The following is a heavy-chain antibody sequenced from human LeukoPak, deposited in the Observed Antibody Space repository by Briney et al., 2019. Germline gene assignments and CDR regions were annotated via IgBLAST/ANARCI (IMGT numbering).Heavy chain of an antibody. CDR3: AHRRFSSWAEKGAAFDY. Sequence: SGPALVEPTQTLTLTCTFSGFSLSISGMCVSWIRQPPGKALEWLARIDWDDDKYYRTSLKTRLTVSKDTSKNQVVLTMTNMDPVDTATYYCAHRRFSSWAEKGAAFDYWGQGTLVTVSS. CDR1: GFSLSISGMC. J-gene: IGHJ4*02. CDR2: IDWDDDK. V-gene: IGHV2-70*12. D-gene: IGHD6-13*01.